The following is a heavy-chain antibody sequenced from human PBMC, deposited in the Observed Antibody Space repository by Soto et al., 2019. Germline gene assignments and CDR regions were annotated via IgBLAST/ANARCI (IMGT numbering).Heavy chain of an antibody. CDR3: ARERETGRKLGTKYWYFDL. CDR2: IIPIFGTA. CDR1: GGTFSSYA. Sequence: QVQLVQSGAEVKKPGSSVKVSCKASGGTFSSYAISWVRQAPGQGLEWMGGIIPIFGTANYAQKFQGRVMITADESTSTAYMELSSLRSEDTAVYYCARERETGRKLGTKYWYFDLWGRGTLVTVSS. J-gene: IGHJ2*01. D-gene: IGHD7-27*01. V-gene: IGHV1-69*12.